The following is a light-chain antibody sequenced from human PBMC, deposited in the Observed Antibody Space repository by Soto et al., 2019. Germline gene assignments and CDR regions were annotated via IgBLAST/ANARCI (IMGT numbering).Light chain of an antibody. CDR1: QSISKY. CDR2: AAS. Sequence: DIQMTQSPSFLSASVGDRVTITCRASQSISKYLDWYQQKPGKAPNLLIYAASSLQGGVPSRFSGTGSATDFTITISSLQPEDCATYYCQQSYGTPLTFGGGTKVEIK. V-gene: IGKV1-39*01. CDR3: QQSYGTPLT. J-gene: IGKJ4*01.